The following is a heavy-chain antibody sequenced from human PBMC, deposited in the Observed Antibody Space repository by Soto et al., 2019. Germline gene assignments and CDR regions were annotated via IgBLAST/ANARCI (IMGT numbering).Heavy chain of an antibody. CDR1: GGSFSGYY. Sequence: SETLSLTCAVYGGSFSGYYWSWIRQPPGKGLEWIGEINHSGSTNYNPSLKSRVTISVDTSKNQFSLKLSSVTAADTAVDYCTRGWTRGYSNGYASPVGYYYYGMDCWGQGTTFT. V-gene: IGHV4-34*01. D-gene: IGHD5-18*01. CDR3: TRGWTRGYSNGYASPVGYYYYGMDC. J-gene: IGHJ6*02. CDR2: INHSGST.